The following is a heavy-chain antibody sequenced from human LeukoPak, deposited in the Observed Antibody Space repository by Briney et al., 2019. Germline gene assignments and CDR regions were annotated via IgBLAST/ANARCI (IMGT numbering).Heavy chain of an antibody. CDR1: GFTFSSYA. Sequence: GGSLRLSCAASGFTFSSYAMHWVRQAPGKGLEWVAVISYDGSNKYYADSVKGRFTISRDNSKNTLYLQMNSLRAEDTAVYYCARDQEYCSGGSCYPYYYYYYGMDVWGQGTTVTVSS. D-gene: IGHD2-15*01. CDR2: ISYDGSNK. CDR3: ARDQEYCSGGSCYPYYYYYYGMDV. J-gene: IGHJ6*02. V-gene: IGHV3-30-3*01.